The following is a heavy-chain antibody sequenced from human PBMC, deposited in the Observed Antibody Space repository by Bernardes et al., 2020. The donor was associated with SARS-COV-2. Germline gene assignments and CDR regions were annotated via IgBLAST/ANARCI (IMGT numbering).Heavy chain of an antibody. Sequence: ASVKVSCKASGYTFTGYYMHWVRQAPGQGLEWMGWINPNSGGTNYAQKFQGWVTMTRDTSISTAYMELSRLRSDDTAVYYCARVGVLPHSPGHYYYGMDVWGQGTTVTVSS. D-gene: IGHD3-10*01. CDR1: GYTFTGYY. J-gene: IGHJ6*02. CDR3: ARVGVLPHSPGHYYYGMDV. CDR2: INPNSGGT. V-gene: IGHV1-2*04.